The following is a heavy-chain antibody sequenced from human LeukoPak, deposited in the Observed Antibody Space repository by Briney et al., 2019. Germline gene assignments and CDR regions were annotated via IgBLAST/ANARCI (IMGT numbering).Heavy chain of an antibody. J-gene: IGHJ4*02. D-gene: IGHD4-17*01. CDR3: ARRSMTTALSHFDY. CDR1: GYTFSSYG. V-gene: IGHV1-18*01. Sequence: ASVKVFCKASGYTFSSYGISWVRQAPGQGLEWMGWINVYNGNTNYAQKVQDKVTMTTDTSTSTAFMELRSLRSDDTAVYYCARRSMTTALSHFDYWGQGTLVTVSS. CDR2: INVYNGNT.